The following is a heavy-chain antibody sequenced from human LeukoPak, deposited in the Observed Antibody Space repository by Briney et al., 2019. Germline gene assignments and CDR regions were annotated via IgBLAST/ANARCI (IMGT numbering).Heavy chain of an antibody. CDR2: IYTSGNT. V-gene: IGHV4-4*07. D-gene: IGHD1-26*01. CDR1: GDSITAYY. CDR3: ARSGGSGTYYDGSFDY. Sequence: SETLSLTCSVSGDSITAYYRSWIRQAAGKGLEWIGRIYTSGNTAYNPSLRSRVSMSVDTSKNQLSLNLYSVTAADTAVYYCARSGGSGTYYDGSFDYWGQGTLVTVSS. J-gene: IGHJ4*02.